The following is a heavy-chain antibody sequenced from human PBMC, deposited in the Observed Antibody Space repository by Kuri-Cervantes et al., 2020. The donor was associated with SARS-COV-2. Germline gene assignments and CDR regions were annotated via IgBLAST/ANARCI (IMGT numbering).Heavy chain of an antibody. CDR2: IDWDDDK. D-gene: IGHD3-10*01. CDR3: ARHGFGSGSFFFWYFDL. Sequence: SGPTLVKPTQTLTLTCTFSGFSLSTSGMRVSWIRQPPGKALEWLARIDWDDDKFYSTSLKTRLTISKDTSKNQVVLTMTNMDPVDTATYYCARHGFGSGSFFFWYFDLWGRGTLVTVSS. J-gene: IGHJ2*01. CDR1: GFSLSTSGMR. V-gene: IGHV2-70*04.